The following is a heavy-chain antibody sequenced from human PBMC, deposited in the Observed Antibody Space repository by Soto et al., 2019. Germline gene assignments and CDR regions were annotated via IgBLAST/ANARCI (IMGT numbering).Heavy chain of an antibody. CDR1: GFTVSSNY. CDR2: IYSGGST. CDR3: AKDPTSIVHPRGAVDI. V-gene: IGHV3-53*04. D-gene: IGHD2-21*01. J-gene: IGHJ3*02. Sequence: GGSLRLSCAASGFTVSSNYMSWVRQAPGKGLEWVSVIYSGGSTYYADSVKGRFTISGHNSKNTLYLQMNSLRAEDTAVYYCAKDPTSIVHPRGAVDIWGQGS.